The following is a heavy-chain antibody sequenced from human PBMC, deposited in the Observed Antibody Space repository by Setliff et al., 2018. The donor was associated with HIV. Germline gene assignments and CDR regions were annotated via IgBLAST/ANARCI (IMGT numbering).Heavy chain of an antibody. V-gene: IGHV4-59*02. CDR2: IYYTGST. J-gene: IGHJ4*02. D-gene: IGHD3-9*01. CDR3: ARGNPDFDILTGYWIHFFDY. CDR1: GDSVSGYY. Sequence: PSETLSLTCTVSGDSVSGYYWTWIRQPPGKGLEWIGDIYYTGSTNFHASLKSRVTISLDTSKTQFSLKVNSVSPADTAIYYCARGNPDFDILTGYWIHFFDYWGQGTRVTVSS.